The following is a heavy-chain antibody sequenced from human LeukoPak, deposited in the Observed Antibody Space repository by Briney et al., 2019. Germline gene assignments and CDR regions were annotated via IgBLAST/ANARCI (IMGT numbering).Heavy chain of an antibody. J-gene: IGHJ4*02. CDR3: ARVVTTGFYYFDH. Sequence: GRSLRLSCAASGFTFSSYGMHWVRQAPGKGLEWLAVISYDGGNDFFADSVRGRFTISRDNAKNTLYLQMNSLRAEDTAVYYCARVVTTGFYYFDHWGQGTLVTVSS. CDR1: GFTFSSYG. D-gene: IGHD4-17*01. V-gene: IGHV3-30*03. CDR2: ISYDGGND.